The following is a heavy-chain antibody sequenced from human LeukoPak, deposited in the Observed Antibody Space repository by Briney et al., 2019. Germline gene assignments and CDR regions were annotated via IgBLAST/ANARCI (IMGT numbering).Heavy chain of an antibody. D-gene: IGHD6-13*01. Sequence: SETLSLTCTVSGGSISSGDYYWSWIRQPPGKGLEWIGYIYYSGSTYYNPSLKSRVTISADTSKNQFSLKLSSVTAADTAVYYCARDGAAAGLDYWGQGTLVTVSS. J-gene: IGHJ4*02. CDR1: GGSISSGDYY. CDR3: ARDGAAAGLDY. CDR2: IYYSGST. V-gene: IGHV4-30-4*01.